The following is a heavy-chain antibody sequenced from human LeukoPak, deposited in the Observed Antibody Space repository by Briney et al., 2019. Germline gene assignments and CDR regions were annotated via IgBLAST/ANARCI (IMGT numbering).Heavy chain of an antibody. J-gene: IGHJ3*02. CDR1: GYTFTSYA. D-gene: IGHD3-10*01. V-gene: IGHV1-3*01. Sequence: ASVKVSCKASGYTFTSYAMHWVRQAPGQRLEWMGWINAGNGNTKYSQKFQGRVTITGDTSASTAYMELSSLRSEDTAVYYCASEGGSGSGSPHAFDIWGQGTMVTVSS. CDR2: INAGNGNT. CDR3: ASEGGSGSGSPHAFDI.